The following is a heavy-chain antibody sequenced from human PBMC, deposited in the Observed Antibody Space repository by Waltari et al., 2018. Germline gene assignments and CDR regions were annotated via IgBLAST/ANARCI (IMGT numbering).Heavy chain of an antibody. J-gene: IGHJ5*02. D-gene: IGHD3-22*01. CDR3: TRKKYYYDTSELGWFDP. CDR2: IKQDGSDK. Sequence: EVQLVESGGGLVQPGGSLRLSCAASGFTFSNYWMSWVRQAPGKGLEWGANIKQDGSDKYYVDSVKGRFTISRDNAKSSLYLQMNSLRAEDTAIYYCTRKKYYYDTSELGWFDPWGQGTLVTVSS. V-gene: IGHV3-7*03. CDR1: GFTFSNYW.